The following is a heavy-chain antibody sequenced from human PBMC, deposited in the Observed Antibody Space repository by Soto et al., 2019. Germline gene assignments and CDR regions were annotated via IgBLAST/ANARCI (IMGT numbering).Heavy chain of an antibody. CDR2: ISSSSSYI. Sequence: EVQLVESGGGLVKPGGSLRLSCAASGFTFSSYSMNWVRQAPGKGLEWVSSISSSSSYIYYADLVKGRFTISRDNAKNSLYLQMNSLRAEDTAVYYCARAPYGNYGMDVWGQGTTVTVSS. CDR3: ARAPYGNYGMDV. J-gene: IGHJ6*02. D-gene: IGHD4-17*01. V-gene: IGHV3-21*01. CDR1: GFTFSSYS.